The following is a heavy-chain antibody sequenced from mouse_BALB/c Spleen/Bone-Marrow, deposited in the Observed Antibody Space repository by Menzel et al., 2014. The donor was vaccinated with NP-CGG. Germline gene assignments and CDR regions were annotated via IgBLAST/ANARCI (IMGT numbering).Heavy chain of an antibody. CDR3: AKFYGSYSY. CDR1: GYSITSGYS. CDR2: IHYNGNT. V-gene: IGHV3-1*02. J-gene: IGHJ2*01. D-gene: IGHD1-1*02. Sequence: EVKVVESGPDRVKPSQSLSLTCTVTGYSITSGYSWHWIRQFPGNKLEWLGYIHYNGNTDYHPSLRSRISITRDTSKNQFFLQLDSVATEDTSTYYCAKFYGSYSYWGQGTTLTVSS.